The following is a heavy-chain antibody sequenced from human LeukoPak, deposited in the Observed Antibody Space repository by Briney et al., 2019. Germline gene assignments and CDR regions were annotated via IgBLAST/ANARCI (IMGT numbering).Heavy chain of an antibody. D-gene: IGHD3-10*01. J-gene: IGHJ5*02. CDR3: ARQYGSGSYRNWFDP. Sequence: SVKVSCKASGGTFSSYAISWVRQAPGQGLEWMGGIIPIFGTANYAQKFQGRVTITADKSTSTAYMELSSLRSEDTAVYYCARQYGSGSYRNWFDPWGQGTLVTVSS. CDR1: GGTFSSYA. V-gene: IGHV1-69*06. CDR2: IIPIFGTA.